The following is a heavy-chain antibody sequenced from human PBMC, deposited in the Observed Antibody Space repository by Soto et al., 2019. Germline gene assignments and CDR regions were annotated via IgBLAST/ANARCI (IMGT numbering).Heavy chain of an antibody. V-gene: IGHV2-26*01. Sequence: QVTLKESGPVLVKPTETLTLTCTVSGFSLSNARMGVSWIRQPPGKALEWLAHIFSNDEKSYSTSLKSRLTISKDTSKSQVVLTMTNMDPVDTATYYCARISAAGDFDYWGQGTLVTVSS. CDR1: GFSLSNARMG. J-gene: IGHJ4*02. CDR3: ARISAAGDFDY. D-gene: IGHD6-13*01. CDR2: IFSNDEK.